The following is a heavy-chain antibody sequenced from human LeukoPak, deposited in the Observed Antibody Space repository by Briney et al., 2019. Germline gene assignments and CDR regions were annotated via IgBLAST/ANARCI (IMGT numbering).Heavy chain of an antibody. Sequence: PSETLSLTCTVSGGSISSGSYYWSWIRQPAGKGLEWIGRIYTSGSTNYNPSLKSRVTISVGTSKNQFSLKLSSVTAADTAVYYCARDSYYYDSSGYYAFDIWGQGTMVTVSS. D-gene: IGHD3-22*01. CDR1: GGSISSGSYY. CDR2: IYTSGST. J-gene: IGHJ3*02. V-gene: IGHV4-61*02. CDR3: ARDSYYYDSSGYYAFDI.